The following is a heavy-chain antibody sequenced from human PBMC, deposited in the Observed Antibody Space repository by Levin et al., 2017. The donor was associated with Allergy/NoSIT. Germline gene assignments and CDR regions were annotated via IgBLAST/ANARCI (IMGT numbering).Heavy chain of an antibody. CDR2: IDWDDDK. CDR1: GFSLSPSGMC. D-gene: IGHD2-2*01. J-gene: IGHJ6*02. V-gene: IGHV2-70*01. CDR3: ARAPGRFKRYGSSTRCYAGGEYYYAMDV. Sequence: SGPTLVKPTQTLTLTCTFSGFSLSPSGMCVSWIRQPPGKALEWLALIDWDDDKYYSTSLKTRLTISKDTSKNQVVLTMTNMEPVDTATYYCARAPGRFKRYGSSTRCYAGGEYYYAMDVWGQGTTVTVSS.